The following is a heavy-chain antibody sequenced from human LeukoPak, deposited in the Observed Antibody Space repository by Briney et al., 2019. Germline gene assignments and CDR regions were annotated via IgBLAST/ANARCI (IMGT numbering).Heavy chain of an antibody. J-gene: IGHJ6*03. V-gene: IGHV1-2*06. Sequence: GASVKVSCKASGYTFTGYYMHWVRQAPGQGLEWMGRINPNSGGTNYARKFQGRVTMTRDTSISTAYMELSRLRSDDTAVYYCARLTSSIAVGYYYYYMDVWGKGTTVTVSS. CDR3: ARLTSSIAVGYYYYYMDV. D-gene: IGHD6-19*01. CDR1: GYTFTGYY. CDR2: INPNSGGT.